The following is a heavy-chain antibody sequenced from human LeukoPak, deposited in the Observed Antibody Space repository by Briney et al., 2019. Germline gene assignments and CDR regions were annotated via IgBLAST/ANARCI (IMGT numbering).Heavy chain of an antibody. CDR1: GGSFNDYY. J-gene: IGHJ4*02. V-gene: IGHV4-34*01. CDR3: ARTHRTPFDY. CDR2: INHSGST. D-gene: IGHD4-23*01. Sequence: SETLSLTCAVYGGSFNDYYWSWIRQPPGKGLEWIGEINHSGSTKHNPSLKSRVTISVDTSKNQFSLKVSSVTAADTAVYYCARTHRTPFDYWGQGTLVTVSS.